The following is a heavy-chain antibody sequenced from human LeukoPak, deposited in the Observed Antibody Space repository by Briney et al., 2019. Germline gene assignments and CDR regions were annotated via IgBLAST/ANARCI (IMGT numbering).Heavy chain of an antibody. Sequence: GGSLRLSCAASGFTVSSNYMSWVRQAPGKGLEWVSVIYSGGSTYYADSVKGRFTISRDNSKNTLYLQMNSLRAEDTAVYYCARTFWGGYYPFDYWGQGTLVTVSS. J-gene: IGHJ4*02. D-gene: IGHD3-3*01. V-gene: IGHV3-66*01. CDR3: ARTFWGGYYPFDY. CDR1: GFTVSSNY. CDR2: IYSGGST.